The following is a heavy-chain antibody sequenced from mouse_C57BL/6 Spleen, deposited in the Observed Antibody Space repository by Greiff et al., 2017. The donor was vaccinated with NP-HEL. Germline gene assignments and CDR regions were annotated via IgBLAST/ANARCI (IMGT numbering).Heavy chain of an antibody. D-gene: IGHD3-2*02. CDR2: IDPSDSYT. CDR3: AKGAAQATEAMDD. V-gene: IGHV1-69*01. J-gene: IGHJ4*01. CDR1: GYTFTSYW. Sequence: QVQLQQPGAELVMPGASVKLSCKASGYTFTSYWMHWVKQRPGQGLEWIGEIDPSDSYTNYNQKFKGKSTLTVDKSSSTAYMQLSSLTSEDSAVYYCAKGAAQATEAMDDWGQGTTVTVSS.